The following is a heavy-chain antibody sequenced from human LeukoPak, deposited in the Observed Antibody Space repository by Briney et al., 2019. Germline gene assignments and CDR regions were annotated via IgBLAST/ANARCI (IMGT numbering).Heavy chain of an antibody. CDR3: ARGYQRGGTVTIDI. V-gene: IGHV4-59*01. CDR1: GGSISSYY. Sequence: PSETLSLTCTVSGGSISSYYWSWIRQPPGKGLEWIGYIYYSGSTNYNPSLKSRVTISVDTSKNQFSLKLSSVTAADTAVYYCARGYQRGGTVTIDIWGQGTMVTVPS. J-gene: IGHJ3*02. CDR2: IYYSGST. D-gene: IGHD2-2*01.